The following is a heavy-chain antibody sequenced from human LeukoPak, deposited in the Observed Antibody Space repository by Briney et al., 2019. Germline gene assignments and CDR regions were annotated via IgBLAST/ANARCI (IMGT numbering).Heavy chain of an antibody. J-gene: IGHJ6*04. V-gene: IGHV4-39*07. Sequence: SETLSLTCTVSGGSISSSSYFWGWIRQPPGKGLEWIGSIYYSGTTYYNPSLKSRVTISVDTSKNQFSLKLSSVTAADTAVYYCASGTPPEYYDFWSGYGDVWGKGTTVTVSS. CDR1: GGSISSSSYF. D-gene: IGHD3-3*01. CDR3: ASGTPPEYYDFWSGYGDV. CDR2: IYYSGTT.